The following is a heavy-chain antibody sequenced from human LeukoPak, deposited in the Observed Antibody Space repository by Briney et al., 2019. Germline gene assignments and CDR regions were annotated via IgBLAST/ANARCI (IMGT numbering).Heavy chain of an antibody. J-gene: IGHJ4*02. V-gene: IGHV3-23*01. CDR1: GFTFSNYA. CDR2: ISFGGGYT. Sequence: PGGSLRLSCVGYGFTFSNYAMTWVRQAPGKGLEWVSSISFGGGYTFYADSVKGHFTISRDNSRSTLYLQMNNLRAEDTALYYCAKRIDTRGSTHHHDYWGQGTLVTVSS. CDR3: AKRIDTRGSTHHHDY. D-gene: IGHD3-22*01.